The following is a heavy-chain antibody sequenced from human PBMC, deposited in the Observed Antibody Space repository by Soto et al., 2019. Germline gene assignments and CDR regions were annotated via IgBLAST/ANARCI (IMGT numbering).Heavy chain of an antibody. D-gene: IGHD3-10*01. V-gene: IGHV1-69*18. Sequence: QVQLEQSGAEVKKPGSSVTVSCKASGDRFTSYAISWVRQAPGQGLEWVGTVLPVLGTTNYAQKLRGRVIITADESTSTAYMDLGSLRSYDTAIYYCARDRADRGFDYWGQGTLVTVSS. CDR2: VLPVLGTT. CDR3: ARDRADRGFDY. CDR1: GDRFTSYA. J-gene: IGHJ4*02.